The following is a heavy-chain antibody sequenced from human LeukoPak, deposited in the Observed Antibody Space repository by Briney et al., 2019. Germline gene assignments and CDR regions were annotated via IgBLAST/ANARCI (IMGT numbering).Heavy chain of an antibody. CDR3: ARNGLLGYYYDSPDLYFDS. Sequence: GASVKVSCKASGYTFTIYGISWVRQAPGQGLEWMGWISGYNGNTNYAQKLQGRVTMTTDTSTSIAYMELRSLRSDDTAVYYCARNGLLGYYYDSPDLYFDSWGQGTLVTVSS. V-gene: IGHV1-18*01. J-gene: IGHJ4*02. CDR1: GYTFTIYG. D-gene: IGHD3-22*01. CDR2: ISGYNGNT.